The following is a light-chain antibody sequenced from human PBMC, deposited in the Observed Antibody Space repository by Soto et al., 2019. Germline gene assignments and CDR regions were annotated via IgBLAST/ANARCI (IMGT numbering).Light chain of an antibody. CDR1: QSVSSSY. V-gene: IGKV3-20*01. CDR2: GAF. CDR3: QQYGSSPRT. J-gene: IGKJ1*01. Sequence: EIVLTQSPGTLSLSPGEIATLSCRASQSVSSSYLAWYQQKPGQAPRLLIYGAFSRATGISDRFSGSGSGTDFTLTISRLEPEDFAVYYCQQYGSSPRTFGQGTKVDIK.